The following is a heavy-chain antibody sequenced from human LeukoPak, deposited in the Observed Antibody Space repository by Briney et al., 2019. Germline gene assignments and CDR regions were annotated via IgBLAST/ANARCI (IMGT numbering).Heavy chain of an antibody. D-gene: IGHD6-19*01. CDR2: INQDGSEK. CDR1: GFTFSRCW. V-gene: IGHV3-7*01. Sequence: PGGSQRLSCAVSGFTFSRCWMNWVRQAPGRGLERVANINQDGSEKFYVGSVKARFTISRDNAENSVYLQMNSRRAEDAAVYYWARDHTVAGIVFDSWGQGALVTVSS. CDR3: ARDHTVAGIVFDS. J-gene: IGHJ5*01.